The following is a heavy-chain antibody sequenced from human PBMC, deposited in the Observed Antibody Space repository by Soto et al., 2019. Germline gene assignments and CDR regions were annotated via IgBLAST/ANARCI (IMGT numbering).Heavy chain of an antibody. CDR2: IYYSGST. J-gene: IGHJ6*03. Sequence: SETLSLTCTVSGGSISSSSYYWGWIRQPPGKGLEWIGSIYYSGSTYYNPSLKSRVTISVDTSKNQFSLKLSSVTAADTAVYYCARLVPDFWSGYFSHYYYMDVWGKGTTVTVSS. D-gene: IGHD3-3*01. CDR1: GGSISSSSYY. CDR3: ARLVPDFWSGYFSHYYYMDV. V-gene: IGHV4-39*01.